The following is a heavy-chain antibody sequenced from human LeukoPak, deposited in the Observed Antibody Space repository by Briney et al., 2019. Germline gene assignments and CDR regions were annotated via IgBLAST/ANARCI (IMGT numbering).Heavy chain of an antibody. CDR2: IYYSGST. D-gene: IGHD3-22*01. Sequence: SETLSLTYTVSGGSISSSSYYWGWIRQPPGKGLEWIGSIYYSGSTYYNPSLKSRVTISVDTSKNQFSLKLSSVTAADTAVYYCARDLDSSGQPNYYFDYWGQGTLDTVSS. CDR3: ARDLDSSGQPNYYFDY. V-gene: IGHV4-39*07. J-gene: IGHJ4*02. CDR1: GGSISSSSYY.